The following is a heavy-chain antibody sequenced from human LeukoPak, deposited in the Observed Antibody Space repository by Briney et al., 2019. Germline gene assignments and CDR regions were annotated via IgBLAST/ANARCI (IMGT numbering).Heavy chain of an antibody. CDR3: ARDRMYYFDY. V-gene: IGHV3-30-3*01. Sequence: PGGSLRLSCAASGFTFSSYAMHWVRQAPGKGLEWVAVISSDGNNKYYVDSVKGRFTISRDNSKDTLYLQVNSLRTEDTAVYYCARDRMYYFDYWGQGTLVTVSS. CDR1: GFTFSSYA. CDR2: ISSDGNNK. J-gene: IGHJ4*02.